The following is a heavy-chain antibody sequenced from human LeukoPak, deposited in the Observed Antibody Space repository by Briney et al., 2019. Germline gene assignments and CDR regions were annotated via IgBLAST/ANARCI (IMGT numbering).Heavy chain of an antibody. CDR3: ARHSGSGSLSRPFDP. D-gene: IGHD3-10*01. J-gene: IGHJ5*02. CDR2: VYYTGST. V-gene: IGHV4-39*01. CDR1: GGSVTSGGFY. Sequence: LETLSLTCNVSGGSVTSGGFYWGWLRQPPGKGPEWIATVYYTGSTYYNPSLKSRVTISIDTSKNQFSLRLTSVTATDTAVYYCARHSGSGSLSRPFDPWGQGTPVTVSS.